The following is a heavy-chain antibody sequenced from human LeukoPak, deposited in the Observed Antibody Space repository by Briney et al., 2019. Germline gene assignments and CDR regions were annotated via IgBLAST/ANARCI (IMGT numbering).Heavy chain of an antibody. D-gene: IGHD2-2*02. CDR2: ISAYNGNT. J-gene: IGHJ3*02. Sequence: ASVKVSCKGSGYTFTSYRCNWVRQAPGQGLEWMAWISAYNGNTNYAQSLQGRVTLTTDTSTSTAYMEMRSLRSDDTAVYYCARGMSGYTEDAFDIWGQGTLVTVSS. CDR3: ARGMSGYTEDAFDI. CDR1: GYTFTSYR. V-gene: IGHV1-18*01.